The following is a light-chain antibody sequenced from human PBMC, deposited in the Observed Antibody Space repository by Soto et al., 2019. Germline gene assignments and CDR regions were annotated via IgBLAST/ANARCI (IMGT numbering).Light chain of an antibody. CDR1: SRDVGAYNY. CDR3: SSYTSANTLV. J-gene: IGLJ3*02. V-gene: IGLV2-14*01. Sequence: QSALTQAASVSGSPGQSITMSCTGTSRDVGAYNYVSWYQQHPGKAPKLMIYEVSYRPSGVSNRFSGSKSGSTASLTISGLQAEDEADYFCSSYTSANTLVFGRGTKVTVL. CDR2: EVS.